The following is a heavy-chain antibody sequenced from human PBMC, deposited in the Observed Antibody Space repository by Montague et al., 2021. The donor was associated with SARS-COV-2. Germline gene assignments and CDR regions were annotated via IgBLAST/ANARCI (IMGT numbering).Heavy chain of an antibody. V-gene: IGHV4-34*01. Sequence: SETLSLTCAVYGGSFSGYYWSWIRQPPEKGLEWIGEINQSGRTNNNPSLKSRVIISVDTSKNQLSLKLSSVTAADTAVYYCANFRRNQLLFGTLYYGMDVWGQGTTVTVSS. J-gene: IGHJ6*02. CDR3: ANFRRNQLLFGTLYYGMDV. CDR2: INQSGRT. D-gene: IGHD2-2*01. CDR1: GGSFSGYY.